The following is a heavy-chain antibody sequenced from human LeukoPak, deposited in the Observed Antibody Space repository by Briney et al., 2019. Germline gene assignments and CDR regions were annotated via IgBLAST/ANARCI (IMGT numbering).Heavy chain of an antibody. Sequence: SETLSLTCTVSGGSISRSYEYWGWIRQPPGKGLQWIGHIDYSGSIYYNPSLRSRLTISIDTSKNQFSLKLGSVTAADTAVYYCARQSGSRGAFDIWGQGTMVIVSS. D-gene: IGHD3-10*01. V-gene: IGHV4-39*01. CDR3: ARQSGSRGAFDI. CDR1: GGSISRSYEY. CDR2: IDYSGSI. J-gene: IGHJ3*02.